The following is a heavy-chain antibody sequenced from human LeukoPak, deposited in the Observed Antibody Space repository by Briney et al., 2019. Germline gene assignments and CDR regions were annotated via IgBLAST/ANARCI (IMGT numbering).Heavy chain of an antibody. D-gene: IGHD7-27*01. V-gene: IGHV1-8*02. CDR3: VRTPPNWGADF. J-gene: IGHJ4*02. CDR1: GGTFSSYA. Sequence: ASVKVSCKASGGTFSSYAISWVRQATGQGLEWMGWMSPNSGNTGYAQKFQGRVTMTRGTSTGTAYLELSSLRSEDSAVYYCVRTPPNWGADFWGQGTLVTVSS. CDR2: MSPNSGNT.